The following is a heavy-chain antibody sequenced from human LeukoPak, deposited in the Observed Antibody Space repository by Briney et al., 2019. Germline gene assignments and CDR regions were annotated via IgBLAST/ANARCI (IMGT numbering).Heavy chain of an antibody. Sequence: GESLKISCKASGYSFTSYWIGWVRQMPEKGLERMGIIYPGDSDTRYSPSFQGQVTISADKSISTAYLQWSSLKASDTAMYYCARERSSGYYTEDAFDIWGQGTMVAVSS. CDR2: IYPGDSDT. D-gene: IGHD3-22*01. V-gene: IGHV5-51*01. J-gene: IGHJ3*02. CDR3: ARERSSGYYTEDAFDI. CDR1: GYSFTSYW.